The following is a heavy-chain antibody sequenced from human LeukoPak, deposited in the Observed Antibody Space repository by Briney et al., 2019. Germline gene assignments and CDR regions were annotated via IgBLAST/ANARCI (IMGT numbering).Heavy chain of an antibody. Sequence: GGSLRLSCAASGFTFSSYGMHWARQAPGRGRGWGAFIRNDGSNTYYADSVKGRFTISRDNSKNTLYLQMDSLRAEDTAVYYCAKDRWTGSPTDRCYFDYWGQGTPVTVSS. CDR3: AKDRWTGSPTDRCYFDY. V-gene: IGHV3-30*02. CDR1: GFTFSSYG. J-gene: IGHJ4*02. CDR2: IRNDGSNT. D-gene: IGHD3-10*01.